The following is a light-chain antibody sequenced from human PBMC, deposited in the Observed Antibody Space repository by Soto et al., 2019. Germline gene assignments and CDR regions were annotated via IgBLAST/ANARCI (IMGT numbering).Light chain of an antibody. J-gene: IGKJ1*01. CDR1: QSVTSY. V-gene: IGKV3-15*01. Sequence: EIVMTQSPATLSVSPGEKATLSCRASQSVTSYLAWYQQTPGQAPRLLIQGASARATDVPARFSGSGSGTEFTLTIRSLQSEDFAVYYCQQYSNWPWTFGQGTKVEI. CDR3: QQYSNWPWT. CDR2: GAS.